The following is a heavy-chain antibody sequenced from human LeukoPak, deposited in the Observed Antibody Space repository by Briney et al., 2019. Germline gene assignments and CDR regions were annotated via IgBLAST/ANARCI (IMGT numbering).Heavy chain of an antibody. J-gene: IGHJ6*02. CDR2: ISSSSSTI. V-gene: IGHV3-48*02. D-gene: IGHD3-22*01. CDR3: ARGLHSSGYYYVYYYYGMDV. CDR1: GLTFSRYV. Sequence: GGSLRLSCASSGLTFSRYVMGWVRQAPGKGLEWVSYISSSSSTIYYADSVKGRFTISRDNAKNSLYLQMNSLRDEDTAVYYCARGLHSSGYYYVYYYYGMDVWGQGTTVTVSS.